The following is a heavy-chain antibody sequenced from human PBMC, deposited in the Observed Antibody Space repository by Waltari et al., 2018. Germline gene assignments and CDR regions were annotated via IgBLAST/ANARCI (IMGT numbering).Heavy chain of an antibody. CDR1: GYTFTSYA. V-gene: IGHV1-3*01. CDR2: INAGNGNT. D-gene: IGHD1-26*01. J-gene: IGHJ6*02. CDR3: CRVNRPKSFSQGYYYYGMDV. Sequence: QVQLVQSGAEVKKPGASVKVSCKASGYTFTSYAMHWVRQAPGQRLEWMGWINAGNGNTKYSQKFKGRDTITRDTSASTAYMELSSLRSEDTAVYYCCRVNRPKSFSQGYYYYGMDVWGQGTTVTVSS.